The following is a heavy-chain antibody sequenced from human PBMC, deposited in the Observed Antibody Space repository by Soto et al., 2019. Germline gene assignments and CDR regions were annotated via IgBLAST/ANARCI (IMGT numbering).Heavy chain of an antibody. Sequence: ASVKVSCKASGYTFTSYGISWVRQAPGQGLEWMGWISAYNGNTNYAQKLQGRVTMTTDTSTSTAYMELRSLRSDDTAVYYCARDGTTIFGVVIIWSTYYYYGMDVWGQGTTVTVSS. D-gene: IGHD3-3*01. CDR2: ISAYNGNT. CDR1: GYTFTSYG. J-gene: IGHJ6*02. V-gene: IGHV1-18*01. CDR3: ARDGTTIFGVVIIWSTYYYYGMDV.